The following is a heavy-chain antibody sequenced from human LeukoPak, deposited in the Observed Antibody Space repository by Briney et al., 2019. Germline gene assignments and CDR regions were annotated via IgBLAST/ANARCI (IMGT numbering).Heavy chain of an antibody. J-gene: IGHJ6*02. Sequence: PGGSLRLSCLTSGFTLSTNAMSWVRQAPGKGLEWISGISGSGASTYYADSVKGRFAISRDDSRNTLYLQMNSLRGDDTAVYYCAKESPKYYYYYGMDVWGQGTTVTVSS. CDR1: GFTLSTNA. CDR2: ISGSGAST. V-gene: IGHV3-23*01. CDR3: AKESPKYYYYYGMDV.